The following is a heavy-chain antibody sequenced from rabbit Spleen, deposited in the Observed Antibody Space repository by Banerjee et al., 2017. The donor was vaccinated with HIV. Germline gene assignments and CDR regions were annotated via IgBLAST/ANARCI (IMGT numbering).Heavy chain of an antibody. Sequence: VESGGGLVKPGASLTLTCTASGFSFSTSDYMCWVRQAPGKGLEWISCIAGSSSDFTYSATWAKGRFTCSKTSSTTVTLQMTSLTVADTATYFCARDTGSSFSSYGMDLWGPGTLVTVS. D-gene: IGHD8-1*01. CDR3: ARDTGSSFSSYGMDL. J-gene: IGHJ6*01. V-gene: IGHV1S40*01. CDR1: GFSFSTSDY. CDR2: IAGSSSDFT.